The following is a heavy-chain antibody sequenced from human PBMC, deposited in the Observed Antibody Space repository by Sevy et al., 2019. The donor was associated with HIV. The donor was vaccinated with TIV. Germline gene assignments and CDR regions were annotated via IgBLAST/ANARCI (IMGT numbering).Heavy chain of an antibody. J-gene: IGHJ4*02. D-gene: IGHD5-12*01. V-gene: IGHV1-69*13. CDR3: VTVGGYSAFEGPYYIDY. Sequence: ASVKVSCKASGGPFSSFAFSWVRQAPGQGLEWMGGIIPLSTTTNYAQKFQGRVTITADESTSTAYMELSSLTSDDTAVYYCVTVGGYSAFEGPYYIDYWGQGTLVTVSS. CDR2: IIPLSTTT. CDR1: GGPFSSFA.